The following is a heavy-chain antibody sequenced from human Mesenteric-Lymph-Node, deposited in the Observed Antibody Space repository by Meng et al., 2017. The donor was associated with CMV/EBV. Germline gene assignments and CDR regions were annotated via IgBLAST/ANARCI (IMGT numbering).Heavy chain of an antibody. Sequence: HLKWGAARLLSPSERLSRTCAVYGGSFSGYYWSWIRQPPGKGLEWIGEINHSGSTNYNPSLKSRVTISVDTSKNQFSLKLSSVTAADTAVYYCARHQRWLKSEGGFNYWGQGTLVTVSS. D-gene: IGHD4-23*01. J-gene: IGHJ4*02. CDR1: GGSFSGYY. CDR2: INHSGST. CDR3: ARHQRWLKSEGGFNY. V-gene: IGHV4-34*01.